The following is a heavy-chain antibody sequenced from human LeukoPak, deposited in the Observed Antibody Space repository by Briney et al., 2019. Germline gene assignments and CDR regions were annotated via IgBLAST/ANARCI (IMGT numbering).Heavy chain of an antibody. CDR1: GFTFSSYA. D-gene: IGHD4-17*01. J-gene: IGHJ4*02. V-gene: IGHV3-23*01. CDR2: ISGSGGST. Sequence: GGSLRLSCAASGFTFSSYAMSWVRQAPGKGLEWVSAISGSGGSTYYADSVKGRFTISRDNAENTLYLQMNSLRAEDTAVYYCARGLGTVTTSYWGQGTLVTVSS. CDR3: ARGLGTVTTSY.